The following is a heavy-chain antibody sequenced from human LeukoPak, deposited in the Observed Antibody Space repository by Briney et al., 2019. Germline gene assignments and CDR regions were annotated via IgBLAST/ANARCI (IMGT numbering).Heavy chain of an antibody. D-gene: IGHD5-24*01. CDR1: GGSISSSSYY. CDR2: IYYSGST. Sequence: SETLSLTCTVSGGSISSSSYYWGWIRQPPGTGLEWLGSIYYSGSTYYNPSLKSRVTISVDTSKNQFSLKLSSVTAADTAVYYCARDLLESQSYWGQGTLVTVSS. J-gene: IGHJ4*02. CDR3: ARDLLESQSY. V-gene: IGHV4-39*07.